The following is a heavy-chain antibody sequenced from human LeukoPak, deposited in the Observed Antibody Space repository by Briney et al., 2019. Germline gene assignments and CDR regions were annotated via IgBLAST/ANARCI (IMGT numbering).Heavy chain of an antibody. CDR1: GYTFTSYA. J-gene: IGHJ5*02. Sequence: GASVKVSCKASGYTFTSYAISWVRQAPGQGLEWMGGIIPIFGTPNYAQNFQGRVTITADESAGTAYMELTSLRSEDTAVYYCAKEGVLGATMTNNWFDPWGQGTLVTVSS. CDR3: AKEGVLGATMTNNWFDP. CDR2: IIPIFGTP. V-gene: IGHV1-69*13. D-gene: IGHD1-26*01.